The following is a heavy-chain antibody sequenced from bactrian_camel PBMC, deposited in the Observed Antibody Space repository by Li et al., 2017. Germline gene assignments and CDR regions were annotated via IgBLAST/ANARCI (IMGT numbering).Heavy chain of an antibody. CDR2: IHRGGFLV. CDR3: ARGGWWCDY. J-gene: IGHJ4*01. CDR1: GFTFSSYA. Sequence: QLVESGGGLVQPGGSLRLSCAASGFTFSSYAMFWVRQAPGKGLEWVSSIHRGGFLVWYKDSVEGRFTISRDNAKNTVYLQMNSLKSEDTALYHCARGGWWCDYWGQGTQVTVS. V-gene: IGHV3S40*01. D-gene: IGHD5*01.